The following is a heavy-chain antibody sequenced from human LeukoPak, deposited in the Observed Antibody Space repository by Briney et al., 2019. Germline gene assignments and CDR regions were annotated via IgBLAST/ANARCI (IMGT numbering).Heavy chain of an antibody. Sequence: GGSLRLSCAASGFTFSSYSMNWVRQAPGKGLEWVSYISSSSSTIYYADSVEGRFTISRDNSKNTLYLQMNSLRAEDTAVYYCASGDYDFWSGYPYYFDYWGQGTLVTVSS. J-gene: IGHJ4*02. V-gene: IGHV3-48*01. D-gene: IGHD3-3*01. CDR2: ISSSSSTI. CDR1: GFTFSSYS. CDR3: ASGDYDFWSGYPYYFDY.